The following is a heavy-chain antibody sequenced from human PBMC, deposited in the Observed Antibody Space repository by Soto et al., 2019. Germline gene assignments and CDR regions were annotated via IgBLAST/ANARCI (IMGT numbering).Heavy chain of an antibody. CDR3: ARAVRSSSWTPYYYYYMDV. J-gene: IGHJ6*03. CDR2: IYYSGST. CDR1: GGSLSSYY. V-gene: IGHV4-59*01. Sequence: SETLSLTCTVSGGSLSSYYWSWIRQPPGKGLEWIGYIYYSGSTNYNPSLKSRVTISVDTSKNQFSLKLSSVTAADTAVYYCARAVRSSSWTPYYYYYMDVWGKGTTVTVSS. D-gene: IGHD6-13*01.